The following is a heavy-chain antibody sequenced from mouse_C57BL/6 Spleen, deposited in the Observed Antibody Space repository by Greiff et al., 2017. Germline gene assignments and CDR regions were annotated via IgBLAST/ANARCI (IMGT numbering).Heavy chain of an antibody. D-gene: IGHD1-1*01. CDR2: IDPENGDT. Sequence: VQLQQSGAELVRPGASVKLSCTASGFNIKDDYMYWVKQRPEQGLEWIGWIDPENGDTEYASKFQGKATITADTSSNTAYLQLSSLTSEDTAVYYCTTDYYGSSPWFAYWGQGTLVTVSA. CDR3: TTDYYGSSPWFAY. J-gene: IGHJ3*01. V-gene: IGHV14-4*01. CDR1: GFNIKDDY.